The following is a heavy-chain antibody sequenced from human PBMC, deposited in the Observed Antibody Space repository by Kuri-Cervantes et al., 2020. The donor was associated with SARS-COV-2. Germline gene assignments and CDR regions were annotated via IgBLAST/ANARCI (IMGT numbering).Heavy chain of an antibody. CDR1: GYTFTSYG. V-gene: IGHV1-18*01. Sequence: ASVKVSCKASGYTFTSYGISWVRQAPGQGLEWMGWISAYNGNTNYAQKLQGRVTMTTDTSTSTAYMELSSLRSEDTPVYYCARANSSGWIDHDAFDIWGQGTMVTVSS. CDR2: ISAYNGNT. J-gene: IGHJ3*02. D-gene: IGHD6-19*01. CDR3: ARANSSGWIDHDAFDI.